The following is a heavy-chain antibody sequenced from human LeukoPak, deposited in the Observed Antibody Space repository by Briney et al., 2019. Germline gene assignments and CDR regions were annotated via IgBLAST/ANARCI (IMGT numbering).Heavy chain of an antibody. Sequence: GGSLRLSCAASGFSFNRYWMSWVRQAPGKRLEWAANIKQDGSEKKYVDSVKGRFTISRDNSKNSLFVQMNSLRAEDTAVYFCAKSRSGSANWALQIFDNWGQGTLVTVSS. CDR1: GFSFNRYW. CDR2: IKQDGSEK. CDR3: AKSRSGSANWALQIFDN. D-gene: IGHD1-1*01. V-gene: IGHV3-7*03. J-gene: IGHJ4*02.